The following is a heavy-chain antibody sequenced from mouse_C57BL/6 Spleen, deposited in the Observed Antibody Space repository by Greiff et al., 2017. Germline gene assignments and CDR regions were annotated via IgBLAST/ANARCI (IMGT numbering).Heavy chain of an antibody. CDR3: ARGGGYYVPGYFDV. V-gene: IGHV1-55*01. Sequence: VQLQQPGAELVKPGASVKMSCKASGYTFTSYWITWVKQRPGQGLEWIGDIYPGSGSSNYNEKFKSKATLTVDTSSSTAYMQLSSLTSEDSAVXYGARGGGYYVPGYFDVWGTGTTVTVSS. D-gene: IGHD2-3*01. CDR2: IYPGSGSS. J-gene: IGHJ1*03. CDR1: GYTFTSYW.